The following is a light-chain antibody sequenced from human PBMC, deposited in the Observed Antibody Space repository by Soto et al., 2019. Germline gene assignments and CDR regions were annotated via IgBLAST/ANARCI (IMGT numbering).Light chain of an antibody. CDR1: QSVGSK. V-gene: IGKV3-15*01. J-gene: IGKJ1*01. CDR3: QQYNNWPWT. Sequence: EIGMSQSPGTLSVSPGERVTLSCRASQSVGSKLVWYQRKPGQAPRLLIYDASTRATGMPGRFSGSGSGTEFTLTISSLQSEDFAVYYCQQYNNWPWTFGQGTKV. CDR2: DAS.